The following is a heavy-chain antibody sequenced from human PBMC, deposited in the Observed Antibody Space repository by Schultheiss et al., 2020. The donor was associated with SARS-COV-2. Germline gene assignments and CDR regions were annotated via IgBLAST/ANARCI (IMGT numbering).Heavy chain of an antibody. CDR1: GGSFSGYY. D-gene: IGHD3-10*01. CDR3: ARGLGITMVRGATTLFDY. J-gene: IGHJ4*02. CDR2: INHSGST. V-gene: IGHV4-34*01. Sequence: SGTLSLTCAVYGGSFSGYYWSWIRQPPGKGLEWIGEINHSGSTNYNPSLKSRVTISVDTSKNQFSLKLSSVTAADTAVYYCARGLGITMVRGATTLFDYWGQGTLVTVSS.